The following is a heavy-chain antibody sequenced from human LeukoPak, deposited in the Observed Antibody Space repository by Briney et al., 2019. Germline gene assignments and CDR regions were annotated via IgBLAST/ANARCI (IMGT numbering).Heavy chain of an antibody. D-gene: IGHD6-19*01. CDR3: AKGAQSSAVDY. CDR2: ISDSGAYT. Sequence: GESLRLSCAASGSPFSNFAVSWVRQAPGKGLEWVSSISDSGAYTYYADSVKGRLTVSRDNSKKTIYLQMNSLRVDDTAVYFCAKGAQSSAVDYWGQGTLVTVSS. V-gene: IGHV3-23*01. CDR1: GSPFSNFA. J-gene: IGHJ4*02.